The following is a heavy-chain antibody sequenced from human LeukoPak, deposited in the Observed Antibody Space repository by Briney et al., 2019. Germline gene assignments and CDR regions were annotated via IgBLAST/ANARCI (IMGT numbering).Heavy chain of an antibody. J-gene: IGHJ6*02. CDR3: ARGLPNYYGMDV. CDR2: ISFDGSDK. V-gene: IGHV3-30-3*01. CDR1: GFTFSNYA. Sequence: GGSLRLSCAASGFTFSNYAIHWVRQAPGKGLEWVAVISFDGSDKYYADSVRGRFTISRDNAKNTVYLQMNSLRTEDTAVYYCARGLPNYYGMDVWGQGTTVTVSS.